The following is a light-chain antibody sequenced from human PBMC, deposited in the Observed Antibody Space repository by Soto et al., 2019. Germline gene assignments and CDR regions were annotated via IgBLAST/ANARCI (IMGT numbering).Light chain of an antibody. Sequence: QSVLTQPPSASGTAGQVVTISCSGGDSNIGSNSVYWYQHLPRMAPKLLIYYNNQRPSGVPDRFSGSRSGTSASLAIVGLRSEDEAVYYCAVWHASRSACVFRNGTPVTVL. CDR2: YNN. CDR1: DSNIGSNS. CDR3: AVWHASRSACV. J-gene: IGLJ1*01. V-gene: IGLV1-47*02.